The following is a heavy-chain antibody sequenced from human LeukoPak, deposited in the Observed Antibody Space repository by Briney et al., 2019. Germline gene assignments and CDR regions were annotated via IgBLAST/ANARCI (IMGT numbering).Heavy chain of an antibody. J-gene: IGHJ4*02. CDR1: GGSISSYY. CDR2: IYYSGST. Sequence: SETLSLTCTVSGGSISSYYWSWIRQPPGKGLEWIGYIYYSGSTNYNPSLKSRVTISVDTSKNQFSLKLSSVTAVDTAVYYCARAYPMVRGVIFDYWGQGTLVTVSS. D-gene: IGHD3-10*01. V-gene: IGHV4-59*01. CDR3: ARAYPMVRGVIFDY.